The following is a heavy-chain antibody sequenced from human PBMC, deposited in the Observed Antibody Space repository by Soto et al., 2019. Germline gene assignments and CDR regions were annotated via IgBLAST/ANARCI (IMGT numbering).Heavy chain of an antibody. Sequence: SETLSLTCTVSGGSISSGGYYWSWIRQHPGKGLEWIGYIYYSGSTYYNPSLKSRVTISVGTSKNQFSLKLSSVTAADTAVYYCARIQLDMIDYWGQGTLVTVSS. CDR3: ARIQLDMIDY. CDR2: IYYSGST. CDR1: GGSISSGGYY. V-gene: IGHV4-31*03. D-gene: IGHD6-6*01. J-gene: IGHJ4*02.